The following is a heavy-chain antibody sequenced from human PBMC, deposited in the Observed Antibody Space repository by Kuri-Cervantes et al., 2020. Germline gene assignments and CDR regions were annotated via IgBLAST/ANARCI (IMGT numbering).Heavy chain of an antibody. V-gene: IGHV1-8*01. CDR1: GYTFTSYD. Sequence: ASVKVSCKASGYTFTSYDINWVRQATGQGLEWMGWMNPNSGNTGYAQKFQGRVTMTRDTSTSTVYMELSSLRSEDTAVYYCAGEYRGLDAFDIWGQGTMVTVSS. CDR2: MNPNSGNT. CDR3: AGEYRGLDAFDI. J-gene: IGHJ3*02. D-gene: IGHD5-12*01.